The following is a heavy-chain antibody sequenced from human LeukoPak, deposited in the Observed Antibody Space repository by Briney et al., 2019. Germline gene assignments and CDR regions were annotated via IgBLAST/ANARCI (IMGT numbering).Heavy chain of an antibody. D-gene: IGHD2-2*01. V-gene: IGHV3-9*01. J-gene: IGHJ6*02. CDR1: GFAFDDYA. CDR3: AKDLTVVPAAMGSDGMDV. CDR2: ISWNSGSI. Sequence: GGSLRLSCAASGFAFDDYAMHWVRQAPGKGLEWVSGISWNSGSIGYADSVKGRFTISRDNAKNSLYLQMNSLSAEDTALYYCAKDLTVVPAAMGSDGMDVWGQGTTVTVSS.